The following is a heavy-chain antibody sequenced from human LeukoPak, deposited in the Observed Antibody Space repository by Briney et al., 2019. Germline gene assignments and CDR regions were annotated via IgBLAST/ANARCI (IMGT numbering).Heavy chain of an antibody. D-gene: IGHD5-12*01. CDR3: ARAGRRGYSGNDR. Sequence: SQTLSLTCTFSGFSLTTSGMCVSWIRQPPGKGLEWIGEINHSGSTNYNPSLKSRVTISVDTSKNQLSLQLTSVTAADTALYYCARAGRRGYSGNDRWGQGTLVTVSS. J-gene: IGHJ4*02. CDR2: INHSGST. CDR1: GFSLTTSGMC. V-gene: IGHV4-61*08.